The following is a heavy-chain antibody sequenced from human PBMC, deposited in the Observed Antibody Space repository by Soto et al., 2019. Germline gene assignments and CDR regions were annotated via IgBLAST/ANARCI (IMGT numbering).Heavy chain of an antibody. Sequence: GGSLRLSCAASGFTFSSYAMSWVRQAPGKGLEWVSAISGSGGSTYYADSVKGRFTISRDNSKNTLYLQMNSLRAEDTAVYYCAKVNYYDSSGYYYNQVYFDYWGQGTLVTVSS. J-gene: IGHJ4*02. CDR2: ISGSGGST. D-gene: IGHD3-22*01. CDR3: AKVNYYDSSGYYYNQVYFDY. V-gene: IGHV3-23*01. CDR1: GFTFSSYA.